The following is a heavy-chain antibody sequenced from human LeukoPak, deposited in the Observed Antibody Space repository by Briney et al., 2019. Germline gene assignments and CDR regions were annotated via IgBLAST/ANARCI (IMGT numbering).Heavy chain of an antibody. D-gene: IGHD1-26*01. CDR3: AKGYGWEASYYYYYMDV. CDR2: ISYDGNKK. CDR1: GFTFNTYA. Sequence: GALRLSCAASGFTFNTYALHWVCQTPGKGLAWVALISYDGNKKYYADSVKGRFTISRDNSKNTLYLQMNSLRAEDTAVYYCAKGYGWEASYYYYYMDVWGKGTTVTISS. V-gene: IGHV3-30*04. J-gene: IGHJ6*03.